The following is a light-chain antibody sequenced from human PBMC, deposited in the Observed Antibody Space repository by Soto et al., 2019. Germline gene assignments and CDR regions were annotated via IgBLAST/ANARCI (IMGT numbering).Light chain of an antibody. J-gene: IGKJ4*01. CDR1: QGIAPY. CDR2: ATS. CDR3: QKYNSAPLT. V-gene: IGKV1-27*01. Sequence: DVQMTQSPSSLSAFVGDRVTITCRASQGIAPYLAWFQQKPGKVPKLLIYATSTLQSGVPSRFSGSGSGTDFTLTVTSLQPEDVGIYYCQKYNSAPLTFGGGTKVEIK.